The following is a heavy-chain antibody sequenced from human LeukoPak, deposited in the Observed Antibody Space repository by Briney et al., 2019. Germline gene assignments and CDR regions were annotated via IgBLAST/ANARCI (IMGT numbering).Heavy chain of an antibody. CDR3: ASGWRSRGFDP. CDR2: IYYSGST. CDR1: GGSISSSSYY. Sequence: SETLSLTCTVSGGSISSSSYYWGWIRQPPGKGLEWIGGIYYSGSTYYNPSLKSRVTISVDTSKNQSSLKLSSVTAADTAVYYCASGWRSRGFDPWGQGTLVTVSS. V-gene: IGHV4-39*01. D-gene: IGHD1-26*01. J-gene: IGHJ5*02.